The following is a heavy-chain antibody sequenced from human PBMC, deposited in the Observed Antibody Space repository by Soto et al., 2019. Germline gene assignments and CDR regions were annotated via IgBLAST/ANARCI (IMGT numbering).Heavy chain of an antibody. V-gene: IGHV1-8*01. J-gene: IGHJ3*02. D-gene: IGHD1-20*01. CDR2: MNPNSGNT. CDR1: GDTFTSYD. Sequence: ASVKVSCKASGDTFTSYDINWVRQATGQGLEWMGWMNPNSGNTGYAQKFQGRVTMTRNTSISTAYMELSSLRSEDTAVYYCARGYKAPAVDAFDIWGQGTMVTVSS. CDR3: ARGYKAPAVDAFDI.